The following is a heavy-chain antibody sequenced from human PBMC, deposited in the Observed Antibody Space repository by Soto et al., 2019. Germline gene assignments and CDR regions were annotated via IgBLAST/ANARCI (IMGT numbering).Heavy chain of an antibody. V-gene: IGHV6-1*01. J-gene: IGHJ6*03. Sequence: QSQTLSLTCAISGDSVSSNSAAWNWIRQSPSRGLEWLGRTYYRSKWYNDYAVSVKSRITINPDTSKNQFSLQLNSVTPEDTAVYYCARASIAAAGYYYYYYMDVWGKGTTVTVSS. CDR2: TYYRSKWYN. D-gene: IGHD6-13*01. CDR3: ARASIAAAGYYYYYYMDV. CDR1: GDSVSSNSAA.